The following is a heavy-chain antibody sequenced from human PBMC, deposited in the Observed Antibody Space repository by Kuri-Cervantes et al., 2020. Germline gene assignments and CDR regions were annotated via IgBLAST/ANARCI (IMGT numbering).Heavy chain of an antibody. D-gene: IGHD3-10*01. CDR1: GFTFSNYG. J-gene: IGHJ4*02. Sequence: GESLKISCATSGFTFSNYGMSWVRQAPGKGLEWVSTISDRTYYTDSVKGRFTISRDNSNNILYLQMNSLRAEDTALYYCAKGSTMVQGMVGNYFDYWGQGTLVTVSS. CDR3: AKGSTMVQGMVGNYFDY. V-gene: IGHV3-23*01. CDR2: ISDRT.